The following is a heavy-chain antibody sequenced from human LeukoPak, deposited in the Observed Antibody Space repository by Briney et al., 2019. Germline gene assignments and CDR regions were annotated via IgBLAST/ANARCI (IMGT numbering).Heavy chain of an antibody. CDR1: GGSISSSSYY. Sequence: SETLSLTCTVSGGSISSSSYYWGWVRQPPGKGLEFVGSIYYSGGTYYNPSLKSRVTISVDTSKNQFSLKLTSVTAADTAVYYCAGDSHGTDYWGQGTLVTVSS. D-gene: IGHD3-10*01. J-gene: IGHJ4*02. CDR2: IYYSGGT. CDR3: AGDSHGTDY. V-gene: IGHV4-39*07.